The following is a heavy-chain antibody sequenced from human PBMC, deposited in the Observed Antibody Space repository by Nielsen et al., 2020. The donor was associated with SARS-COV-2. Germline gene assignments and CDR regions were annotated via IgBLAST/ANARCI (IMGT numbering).Heavy chain of an antibody. V-gene: IGHV3-13*01. CDR3: AREGGYGAFDI. CDR1: GCTFSSYD. Sequence: GGSLRLSCAASGCTFSSYDMHWVRQATGKGLEWVSAIGTAGDTYYPGSVKGRFTISRENAKNSLYLQMNSLRSGDTAVYYCAREGGYGAFDIWGQGTMVTVSS. J-gene: IGHJ3*02. D-gene: IGHD5-12*01. CDR2: IGTAGDT.